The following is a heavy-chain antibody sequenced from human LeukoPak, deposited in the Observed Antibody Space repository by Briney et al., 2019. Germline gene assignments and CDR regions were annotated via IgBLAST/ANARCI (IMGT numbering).Heavy chain of an antibody. CDR1: GFTFSSYS. J-gene: IGHJ4*02. CDR2: ISSSSSYI. D-gene: IGHD6-13*01. CDR3: ARGPGSWYAPGDY. V-gene: IGHV3-21*01. Sequence: GGSPRLSCAASGFTFSSYSMNWVRQAPGKGLEWVSSISSSSSYIYYADSVKGRFTISRDNAKNSLYLQMNSLRAEDTAVYYCARGPGSWYAPGDYWGQGILVTVSS.